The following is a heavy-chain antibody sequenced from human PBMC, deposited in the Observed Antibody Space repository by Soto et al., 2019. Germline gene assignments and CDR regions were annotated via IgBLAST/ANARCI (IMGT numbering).Heavy chain of an antibody. CDR2: INHSGST. CDR3: ARGRRRLYCSSTSCYFNYFDY. J-gene: IGHJ4*02. CDR1: GGSFSGFY. Sequence: SETLSLTCAVYGGSFSGFYWSRISQPPGKGLEWIGEINHSGSTNYNPSLKSRVTISVDTSKNQFSLKLSSVTAADTAVYYCARGRRRLYCSSTSCYFNYFDYWGQGTLVTVSS. V-gene: IGHV4-34*01. D-gene: IGHD2-2*01.